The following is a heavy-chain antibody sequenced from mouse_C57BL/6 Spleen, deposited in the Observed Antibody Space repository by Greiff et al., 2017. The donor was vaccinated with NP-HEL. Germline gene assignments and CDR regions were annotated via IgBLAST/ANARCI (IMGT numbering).Heavy chain of an antibody. Sequence: VPLLQSGSLLVMPWASVTLSCTASVYTFPSYWLHCVKQRPGQGLEWIGEIDPSDSYTNYNQQFKGKSTLTVDKSSSTAYMQLSSLTSEDSAVYYCARTTTVVATRYYYAMDYWGQGTSVTVSS. CDR3: ARTTTVVATRYYYAMDY. D-gene: IGHD1-1*01. CDR1: VYTFPSYW. V-gene: IGHV1-69*01. J-gene: IGHJ4*01. CDR2: IDPSDSYT.